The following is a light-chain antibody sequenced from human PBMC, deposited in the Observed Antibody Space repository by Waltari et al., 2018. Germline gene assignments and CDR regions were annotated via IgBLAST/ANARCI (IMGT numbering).Light chain of an antibody. V-gene: IGKV3-15*01. CDR3: LQYNNWPYT. J-gene: IGKJ2*01. Sequence: EIEMTQSPASLSVSPGETAILTCRASQNIGTSLSWFQLGPGRAPRPLIYGASTRATGIPARFSASGSGTEFSLTISSLQSDDFAVYYCLQYNNWPYTFGQGTRLEIK. CDR1: QNIGTS. CDR2: GAS.